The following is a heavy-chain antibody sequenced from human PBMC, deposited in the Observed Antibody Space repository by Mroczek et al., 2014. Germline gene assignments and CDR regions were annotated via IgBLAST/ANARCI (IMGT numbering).Heavy chain of an antibody. CDR3: VGTVAGTKTFDF. Sequence: VQLVEVWGEDLGPXGGGPLRLSCAATGFTVTNNYINWVRQAPGKGLEWVSTLYDDGTTYYGDSVKGRFTISRDNSKNTLYLQMSSLEPEDTAVYYCVGTVAGTKTFDFWGQGTLVTVSS. CDR1: GFTVTNNY. J-gene: IGHJ4*02. V-gene: IGHV3-66*02. CDR2: LYDDGTT. D-gene: IGHD6-19*01.